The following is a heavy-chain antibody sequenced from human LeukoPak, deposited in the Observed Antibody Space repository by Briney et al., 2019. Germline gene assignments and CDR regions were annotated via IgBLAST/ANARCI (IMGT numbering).Heavy chain of an antibody. CDR1: GYTFTSYA. CDR2: INAGNHNT. V-gene: IGHV1-3*01. CDR3: ASTGYSSSWYGVFDY. D-gene: IGHD6-13*01. J-gene: IGHJ4*02. Sequence: ASVKVSCKASGYTFTSYAMHWVRQAPGQRLEWMGWINAGNHNTKYSQKFQGRVTITRDTSASTAYMELSSLRSEDTAVYYCASTGYSSSWYGVFDYWGQETLVTVPP.